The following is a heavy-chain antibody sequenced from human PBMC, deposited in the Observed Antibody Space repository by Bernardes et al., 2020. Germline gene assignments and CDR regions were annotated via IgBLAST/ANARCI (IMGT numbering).Heavy chain of an antibody. D-gene: IGHD5-12*01. J-gene: IGHJ5*02. CDR3: ARGVEKVVATTGEGWFDP. CDR1: GYTFTSYD. CDR2: MNPNSGNT. Sequence: ASVKVSCKASGYTFTSYDINWVRQATGQGLEWMGWMNPNSGNTGYAQKFQGRVTMTRNTSISTAYMELSSLRSEDTAVYYCARGVEKVVATTGEGWFDPWGQGTLVTVSS. V-gene: IGHV1-8*01.